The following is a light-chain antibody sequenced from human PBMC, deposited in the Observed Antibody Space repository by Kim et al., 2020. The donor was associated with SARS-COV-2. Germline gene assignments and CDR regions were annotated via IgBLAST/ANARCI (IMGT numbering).Light chain of an antibody. CDR1: NIGRKS. CDR2: YDS. Sequence: SYELTQPPSVSVAPGKTARITCGGNNIGRKSIHWYQHKPGQAPGLVIYYDSDRPAGVSERFSASNSGNTATLAISSVEPGDEADYYCQVWENTLRTFGGGTKLTVL. CDR3: QVWENTLRT. V-gene: IGLV3-21*01. J-gene: IGLJ2*01.